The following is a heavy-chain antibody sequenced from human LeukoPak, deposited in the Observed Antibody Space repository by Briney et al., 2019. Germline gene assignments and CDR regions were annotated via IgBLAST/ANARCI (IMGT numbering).Heavy chain of an antibody. Sequence: PGGSLRLSCAASGFTFSSYWMHCVRQAPGKGLVWVSRINSDGSSTSYADFVKGRFTISRDNAKNTLYLQMNSLRAEDTAVYYCARDQIYCTGGYCYFDYWGQGTLVTVSS. CDR3: ARDQIYCTGGYCYFDY. CDR1: GFTFSSYW. D-gene: IGHD2-8*02. V-gene: IGHV3-74*01. J-gene: IGHJ4*02. CDR2: INSDGSST.